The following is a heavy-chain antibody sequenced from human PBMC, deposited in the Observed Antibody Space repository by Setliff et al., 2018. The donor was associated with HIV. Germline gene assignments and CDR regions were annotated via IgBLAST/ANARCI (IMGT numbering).Heavy chain of an antibody. CDR2: ISSGSNIR. Sequence: GGSLRLSCESSGFSFTSYSTTWVRQAPGKGLEWLSYISSGSNIRHYTDSVKGRFTISRDNAKKSLYLQMNSLRAEDTAVYYCARDPASTAYYARFDYWGQGTPVTVSS. CDR1: GFSFTSYS. CDR3: ARDPASTAYYARFDY. V-gene: IGHV3-48*01. J-gene: IGHJ4*02. D-gene: IGHD3-16*01.